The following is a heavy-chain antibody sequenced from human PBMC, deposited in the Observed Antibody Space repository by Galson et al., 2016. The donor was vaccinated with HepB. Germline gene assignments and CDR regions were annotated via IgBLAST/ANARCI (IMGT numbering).Heavy chain of an antibody. Sequence: LRLSCAASGVTFSNYNMNWVRQAPGKGLEWVSSISSSTSYIYYADSVKGRFTISRDSAKNSLYLQMNSLRAEDTAVYYCVYYYGSGSYYKRDYWGQGTLVTVSS. CDR2: ISSSTSYI. CDR3: VYYYGSGSYYKRDY. D-gene: IGHD3-10*01. J-gene: IGHJ4*02. V-gene: IGHV3-21*01. CDR1: GVTFSNYN.